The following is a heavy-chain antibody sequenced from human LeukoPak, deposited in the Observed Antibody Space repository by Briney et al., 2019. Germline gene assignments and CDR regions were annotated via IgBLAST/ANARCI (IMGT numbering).Heavy chain of an antibody. Sequence: TSETLSLTCTVSGGSISSGSYYWGWIRQPPGKGLEWIGSIYYSGSTYYNPSLKSRVTISVDTSKNQFSLKLSSVTAADTAVYYCARDSDSSRLYYYGMDVWGQGTTVTVSS. CDR3: ARDSDSSRLYYYGMDV. J-gene: IGHJ6*02. V-gene: IGHV4-39*07. CDR1: GGSISSGSYY. D-gene: IGHD6-13*01. CDR2: IYYSGST.